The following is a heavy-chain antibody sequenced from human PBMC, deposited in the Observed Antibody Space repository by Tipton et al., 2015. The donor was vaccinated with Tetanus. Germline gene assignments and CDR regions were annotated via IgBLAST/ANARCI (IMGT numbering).Heavy chain of an antibody. D-gene: IGHD1-7*01. CDR1: GGSFSDYY. Sequence: LRLSCAVSGGSFSDYYWTWIRQSPGKGLEWIGEINHGGGSNYNPSLKSRVTLSLDTSKNHFSLKLTAVTAADTAVYYCARANYDSSKKGPFDSWGQGSLVIVSS. J-gene: IGHJ4*02. CDR3: ARANYDSSKKGPFDS. V-gene: IGHV4-34*01. CDR2: INHGGGS.